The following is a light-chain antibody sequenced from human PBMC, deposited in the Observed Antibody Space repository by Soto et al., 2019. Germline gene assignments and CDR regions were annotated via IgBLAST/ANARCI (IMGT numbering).Light chain of an antibody. J-gene: IGLJ3*02. CDR1: SSDVGTYNY. CDR3: SSYTTSNTQV. CDR2: DVS. Sequence: QSALTQPASVSGSPGQSITISCTGTSSDVGTYNYVSWYQHRPGKAPKLMIYDVSYRPSGVSNRFSGSKSANTASLTSSGLQAEDEAEYYCSSYTTSNTQVFGGGTKLTGL. V-gene: IGLV2-14*01.